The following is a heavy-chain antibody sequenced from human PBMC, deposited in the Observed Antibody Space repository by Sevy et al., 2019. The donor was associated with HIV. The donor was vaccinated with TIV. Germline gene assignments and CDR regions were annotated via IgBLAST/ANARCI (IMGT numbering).Heavy chain of an antibody. CDR2: ISYDGSNK. CDR1: GFTFSSYA. D-gene: IGHD6-19*01. V-gene: IGHV3-30-3*01. CDR3: ARDRDSSGWFEASDY. Sequence: GGSLRLSCVASGFTFSSYAMHWVRQAPGKGLEWVAVISYDGSNKYDADSVKGRFTISRDNSKNTLYLQMNSLRAEDTAVYYCARDRDSSGWFEASDYWGQGTLVTVSS. J-gene: IGHJ4*02.